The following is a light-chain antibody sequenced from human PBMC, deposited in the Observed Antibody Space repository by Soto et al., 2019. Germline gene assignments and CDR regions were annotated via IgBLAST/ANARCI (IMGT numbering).Light chain of an antibody. V-gene: IGKV1-39*01. CDR2: NAG. Sequence: DIQMTQSPSSLSASVGDRVTITCRASQSIGSYLSWYQQKAGKAPKLLIYNAGSLQSGVPPRFSGSGSGTDFTLTISSLQPEDFANYYCQQRSTAPRTVGQGTKLEIK. CDR3: QQRSTAPRT. J-gene: IGKJ2*01. CDR1: QSIGSY.